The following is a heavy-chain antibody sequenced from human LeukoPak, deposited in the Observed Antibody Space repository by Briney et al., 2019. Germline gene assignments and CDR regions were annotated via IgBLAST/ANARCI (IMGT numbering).Heavy chain of an antibody. D-gene: IGHD5-12*01. J-gene: IGHJ4*02. CDR3: ARDGGGYVAARLDY. CDR1: GFTFSSYW. Sequence: PGGSLRLSCAAPGFTFSSYWMSWVRQAPGKGLEWVANIKQDGSEKYYVDSVKGRFTISRDNAKNSLYLQMNSLRAEDTAVYYCARDGGGYVAARLDYWGQGTLVTVSS. CDR2: IKQDGSEK. V-gene: IGHV3-7*01.